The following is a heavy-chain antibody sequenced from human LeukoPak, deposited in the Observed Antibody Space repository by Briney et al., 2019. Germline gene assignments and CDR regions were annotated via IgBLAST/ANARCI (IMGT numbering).Heavy chain of an antibody. V-gene: IGHV4-31*03. CDR2: IYYTGGT. Sequence: PSETLSLTCTVSGDSITSGSYYWAWLRQHPGQGLEWIGYIYYTGGTHYNPSLKSRLTISVDTSENHFSLKLSSVTAADTAIYFCARAPGAFDIWGQGTMVTVSS. CDR1: GDSITSGSYY. CDR3: ARAPGAFDI. J-gene: IGHJ3*02.